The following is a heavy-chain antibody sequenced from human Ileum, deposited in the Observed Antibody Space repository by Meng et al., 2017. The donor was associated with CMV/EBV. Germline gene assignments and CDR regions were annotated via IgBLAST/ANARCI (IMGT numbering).Heavy chain of an antibody. V-gene: IGHV4-39*06. Sequence: RLQLPDAGPGMVKPSEALSLTCTAAGGSISSSSYYWGWIRQPPGKGLEWIGSIYYSGSTYYNPSLKSRVTISVDTSKNQFSLKLSSVTAADTAVYYCARDEAAAGTGIDYWGQGTLVTVSS. CDR1: GGSISSSSYY. J-gene: IGHJ4*02. D-gene: IGHD6-13*01. CDR2: IYYSGST. CDR3: ARDEAAAGTGIDY.